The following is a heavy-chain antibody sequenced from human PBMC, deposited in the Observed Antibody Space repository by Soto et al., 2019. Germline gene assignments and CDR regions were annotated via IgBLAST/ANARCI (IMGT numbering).Heavy chain of an antibody. D-gene: IGHD2-2*02. CDR3: ARASVVPAAIPPARAFDI. CDR2: IIPIFGTA. J-gene: IGHJ3*02. CDR1: GGTFSSYA. V-gene: IGHV1-69*06. Sequence: QMQLVQSGAEVKKPGSSVKVSCKASGGTFSSYAISWVRQAPGQGLEWMGGIIPIFGTANYAQKFQGRVTITADKSTSTAYMELSSLRSEDTAGYYCARASVVPAAIPPARAFDIWGQGTMVTVSS.